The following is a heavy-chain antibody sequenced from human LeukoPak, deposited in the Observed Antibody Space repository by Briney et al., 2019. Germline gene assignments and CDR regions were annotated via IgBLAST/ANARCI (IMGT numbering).Heavy chain of an antibody. CDR1: GDSVSSNTAA. D-gene: IGHD3-10*01. Sequence: SQTLSLTCVISGDSVSSNTAAWTWIRQSPSRGLEWLGRTYYRSKWYFDYAVSVKSRITIKPDTSKNQFSLQLNPVTPEDTAVYYCAKGHSYGSGSQYYFGFWGQGTLVTVSS. J-gene: IGHJ4*02. V-gene: IGHV6-1*01. CDR2: TYYRSKWYF. CDR3: AKGHSYGSGSQYYFGF.